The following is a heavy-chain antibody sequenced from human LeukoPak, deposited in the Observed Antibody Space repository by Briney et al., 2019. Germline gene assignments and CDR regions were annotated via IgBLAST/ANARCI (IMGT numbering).Heavy chain of an antibody. CDR2: IYPGDSDT. D-gene: IGHD3-22*01. V-gene: IGHV5-51*01. J-gene: IGHJ5*02. Sequence: GESLKISCMGSGYSFTSYWIGWVRQMPGKGLEWIGIIYPGDSDTRYSPSFQGQVTTSADKSISTAYLQWSSLKASDTAMYYCARRYYYDSSGYHNWFDPWGQGTLVTVSS. CDR1: GYSFTSYW. CDR3: ARRYYYDSSGYHNWFDP.